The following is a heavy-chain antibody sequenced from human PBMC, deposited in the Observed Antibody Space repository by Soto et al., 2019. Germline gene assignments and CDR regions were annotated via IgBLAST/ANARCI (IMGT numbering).Heavy chain of an antibody. V-gene: IGHV3-53*01. J-gene: IGHJ6*02. CDR3: ARGHYGMDV. CDR2: LYSGGRS. CDR1: GFIVSSNY. Sequence: GSLRLSCAASGFIVSSNYMNWVRQAPGKGLEWVSVLYSGGRSYSADSVKGRFIISRDNSKNTVYLQMNSLTAEDTAAYYSARGHYGMDVWGQGTTVTVSS.